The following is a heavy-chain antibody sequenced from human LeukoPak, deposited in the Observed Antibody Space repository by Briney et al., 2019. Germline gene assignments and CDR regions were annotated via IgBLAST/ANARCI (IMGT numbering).Heavy chain of an antibody. CDR2: FDLVHGDT. CDR3: TAGRAYSLLDF. CDR1: GYRFTELS. Sequence: ASVKVSCKVSGYRFTELSRHWVRQAPGKGLEWLGGFDLVHGDTIYAQKFPGRVTMTEDTSTDTSYMELSSLGSEGTAVYFCTAGRAYSLLDFWGQGTLVIVSS. V-gene: IGHV1-24*01. J-gene: IGHJ4*02. D-gene: IGHD5-18*01.